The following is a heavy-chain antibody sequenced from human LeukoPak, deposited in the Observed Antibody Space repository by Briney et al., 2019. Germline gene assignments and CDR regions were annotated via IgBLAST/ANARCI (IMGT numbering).Heavy chain of an antibody. D-gene: IGHD6-19*01. CDR2: LSGSGGSI. Sequence: TGGSLRLSCAASGFTFSGYAMSWVRQAPGKRLEWVSGLSGSGGSIYYADSVKGRFTISRDNSKNTLCLQMNSLRAEDTAVYYCAKAFDSSGLFDYWGQGILVTVSS. V-gene: IGHV3-23*01. CDR1: GFTFSGYA. J-gene: IGHJ4*02. CDR3: AKAFDSSGLFDY.